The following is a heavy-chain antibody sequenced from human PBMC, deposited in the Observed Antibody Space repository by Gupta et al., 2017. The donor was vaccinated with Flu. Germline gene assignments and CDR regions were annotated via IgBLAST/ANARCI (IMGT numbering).Heavy chain of an antibody. CDR3: ARGVRSYYYFDH. CDR1: GGSITDYH. CDR2: IFSTGST. Sequence: QVQLEESGPGLVRPSETLSLTCTVSGGSITDYHWIWLRQSAGKGLEYIGRIFSTGSTNHNPSLKSRVTMSVDTSKNQFSLMMHSVTAADTAVYFCARGVRSYYYFDHWGRGTLVTVSS. V-gene: IGHV4-4*07. J-gene: IGHJ4*02. D-gene: IGHD1-26*01.